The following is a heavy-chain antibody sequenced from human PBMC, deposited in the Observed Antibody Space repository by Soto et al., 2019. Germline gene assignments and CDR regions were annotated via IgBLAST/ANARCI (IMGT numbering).Heavy chain of an antibody. CDR2: IKQDGSDK. D-gene: IGHD2-15*01. Sequence: EVQVVESGGGLVQPGGSLRLSCAASGFTFSSYWMSWVRQAPGKGLEWVANIKQDGSDKYYVDSVKGRFTISRDNAKNSLDLQMNSLRAEDTAVYYCARDALGYCSGGTCYRYYYYMDVWDKGTTVTVSS. V-gene: IGHV3-7*01. CDR3: ARDALGYCSGGTCYRYYYYMDV. J-gene: IGHJ6*03. CDR1: GFTFSSYW.